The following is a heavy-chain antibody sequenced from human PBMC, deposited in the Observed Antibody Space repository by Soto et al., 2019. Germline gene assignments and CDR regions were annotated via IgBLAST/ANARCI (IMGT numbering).Heavy chain of an antibody. V-gene: IGHV1-24*01. Sequence: ASVKVSCKVSGYTLTELSMHWVRQAPGKGLEWMGGFDPEDGETIYAQKFQGRVTMTEDTSTDTAYMELSSLRSEDTAGYYCATYAPVLWFGGNRVFDIWGQGTMVTVSS. J-gene: IGHJ3*02. CDR3: ATYAPVLWFGGNRVFDI. CDR1: GYTLTELS. D-gene: IGHD3-10*01. CDR2: FDPEDGET.